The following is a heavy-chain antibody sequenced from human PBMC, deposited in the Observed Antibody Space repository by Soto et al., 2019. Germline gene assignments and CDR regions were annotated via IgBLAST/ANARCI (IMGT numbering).Heavy chain of an antibody. CDR1: GYTFTSYY. Sequence: ASVKVSCKASGYTFTSYYMHWVRQAPGQGLEWMGRINPSGGSTSYAQKFQGRVTMTRDTSTSTVYMELSSLRSEDTAVYYCASSLGSYYNSPDCWGQRSLVTVS. CDR2: INPSGGST. CDR3: ASSLGSYYNSPDC. D-gene: IGHD3-10*01. J-gene: IGHJ4*02. V-gene: IGHV1-46*01.